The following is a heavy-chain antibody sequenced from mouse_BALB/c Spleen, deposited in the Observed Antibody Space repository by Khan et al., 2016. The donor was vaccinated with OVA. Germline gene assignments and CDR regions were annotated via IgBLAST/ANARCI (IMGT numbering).Heavy chain of an antibody. Sequence: IQLVHSGPELKKPGETVKISCKASGYTFTSYGMNWVKQSPGKALKWMGWINTYTGEPTYADDFKGRFAFSLETSASTAYLQINNLKNEDPATYFCARPPYFSYTLDHWGQGTSVTVSA. CDR3: ARPPYFSYTLDH. J-gene: IGHJ4*01. D-gene: IGHD2-10*01. CDR2: INTYTGEP. CDR1: GYTFTSYG. V-gene: IGHV9-3-1*01.